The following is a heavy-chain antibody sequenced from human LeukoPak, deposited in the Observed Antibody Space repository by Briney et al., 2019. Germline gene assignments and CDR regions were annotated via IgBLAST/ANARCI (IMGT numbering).Heavy chain of an antibody. D-gene: IGHD3-3*01. Sequence: PSETLSLTCTVSGGSISSYYWSWIRQPPGKGLEWIGYIYYSGSTNYNPSLKSRVAISVATSKNQFSLKLSSVTAADTAVYYCARDSIRDFWSGYYSGHYYYMDVWGKGTTVTVSS. CDR3: ARDSIRDFWSGYYSGHYYYMDV. V-gene: IGHV4-59*01. CDR2: IYYSGST. CDR1: GGSISSYY. J-gene: IGHJ6*03.